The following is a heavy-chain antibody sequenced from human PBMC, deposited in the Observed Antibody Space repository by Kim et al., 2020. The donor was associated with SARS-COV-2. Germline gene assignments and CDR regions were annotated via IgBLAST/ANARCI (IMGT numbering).Heavy chain of an antibody. CDR3: ARRHSSGLI. J-gene: IGHJ3*02. CDR2: SNT. V-gene: IGHV3-74*01. D-gene: IGHD3-10*01. Sequence: SNTDYADTVKGKFAISTGNAKNTQYLQMNSLGAEDTAVYYCARRHSSGLIWGQGTMVTVSS.